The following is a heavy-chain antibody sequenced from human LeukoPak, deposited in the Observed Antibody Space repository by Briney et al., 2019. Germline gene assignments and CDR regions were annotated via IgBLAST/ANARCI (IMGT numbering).Heavy chain of an antibody. CDR1: GGSISSYY. V-gene: IGHV4-59*08. CDR2: IYYSGST. CDR3: ASKVAYCSGGSCYGYFDY. Sequence: AETLSLTCTVSGGSISSYYWSWIRHPPGKGLEWIGYIYYSGSTNYNPSLKSRVTISVDTSKNQFSLKLSSVTAADTAMYYCASKVAYCSGGSCYGYFDYWGQGTLVTVSS. D-gene: IGHD2-15*01. J-gene: IGHJ4*02.